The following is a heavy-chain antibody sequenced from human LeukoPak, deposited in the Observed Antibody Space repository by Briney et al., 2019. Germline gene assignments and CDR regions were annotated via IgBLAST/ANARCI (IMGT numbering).Heavy chain of an antibody. CDR1: GGTFISYA. CDR2: IIPIFGTA. J-gene: IGHJ4*02. D-gene: IGHD2-21*02. V-gene: IGHV1-69*05. Sequence: ASVKVSCKASGGTFISYAISWVRQAPGHGLEWMGGIIPIFGTANYAQKFQGRVTITTDESTSTAYMELSSLRSEDTAVYYCARSIVVVTADMYYFDYWGQGTLVTVSS. CDR3: ARSIVVVTADMYYFDY.